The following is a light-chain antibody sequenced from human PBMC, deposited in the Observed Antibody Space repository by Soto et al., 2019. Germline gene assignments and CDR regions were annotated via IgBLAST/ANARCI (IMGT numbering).Light chain of an antibody. CDR3: SSYTSSRTYVV. V-gene: IGLV2-14*01. J-gene: IGLJ2*01. CDR2: EVS. CDR1: SSDVGGYNY. Sequence: QSALTQPASVSGSPGPSITISCTGTSSDVGGYNYVSWYQQHPGKAPKFMIYEVSNRPSGVSNRFSGSKSGNTASLTISGLQAEDEADYYCSSYTSSRTYVVFGGGTKLTVL.